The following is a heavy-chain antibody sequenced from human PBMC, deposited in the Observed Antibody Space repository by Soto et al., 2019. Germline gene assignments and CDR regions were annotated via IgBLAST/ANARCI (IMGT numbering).Heavy chain of an antibody. CDR1: GFSLSTTGVG. CDR2: IYWDDDK. CDR3: AHIVSGGYHSGWYGLFYDS. Sequence: QITLKESGPTLVKPTETLTLTCSFSGFSLSTTGVGVGWIRQPPGKALEWLALIYWDDDKRYSPSLQSGLTITKDTSKNQVVLTMTDVGPADTATYYCAHIVSGGYHSGWYGLFYDSWGQGTLVTVSS. J-gene: IGHJ4*02. V-gene: IGHV2-5*02. D-gene: IGHD6-19*01.